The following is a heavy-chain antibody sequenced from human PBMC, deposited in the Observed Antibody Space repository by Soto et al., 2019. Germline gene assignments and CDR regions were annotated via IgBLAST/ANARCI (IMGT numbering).Heavy chain of an antibody. CDR1: GGSIRSYY. CDR3: ARGAADTAMVDS. V-gene: IGHV4-59*01. D-gene: IGHD5-18*01. CDR2: ICYSGST. Sequence: SETLSLTCTVSGGSIRSYYWTWIRQPPGKGLEWLGYICYSGSTFYTPPLKSRVTISIHTSKSQFSLQLTSVTAADTDVYYCARGAADTAMVDSWGQGTLVTVSS. J-gene: IGHJ4*02.